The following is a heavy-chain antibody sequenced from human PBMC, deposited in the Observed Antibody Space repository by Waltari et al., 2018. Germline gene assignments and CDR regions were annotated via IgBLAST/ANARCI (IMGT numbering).Heavy chain of an antibody. CDR1: GASITSNRHY. Sequence: QLQLQESGPGLGKPSETLSLTCIVSGASITSNRHYWAWIRQPPGQGLEWIGTMSYNGATYSSPSLTSRVTVSRDTSKNHLSLKLGSVTAADTAIYYCATYIGASIGTAAFDVWGQGTMVTVSS. CDR3: ATYIGASIGTAAFDV. D-gene: IGHD5-12*01. J-gene: IGHJ3*01. CDR2: MSYNGAT. V-gene: IGHV4-39*02.